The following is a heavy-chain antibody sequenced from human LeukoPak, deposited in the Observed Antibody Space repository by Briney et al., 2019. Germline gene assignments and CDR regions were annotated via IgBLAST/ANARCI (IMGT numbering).Heavy chain of an antibody. CDR2: ISYDGSNK. D-gene: IGHD1-26*01. CDR3: AKESPKWELLSLNY. CDR1: GLTFSSYG. V-gene: IGHV3-30*18. Sequence: GGSLRLSCAASGLTFSSYGMHWVRHAPGKGLEWVAVISYDGSNKYYADSVKGRFTISRNNSKNTLYLQMNSLRAEDTAVYYCAKESPKWELLSLNYWGQGTLVTVSS. J-gene: IGHJ4*02.